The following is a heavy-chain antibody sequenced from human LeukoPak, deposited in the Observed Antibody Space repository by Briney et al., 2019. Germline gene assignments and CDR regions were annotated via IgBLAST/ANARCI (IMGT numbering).Heavy chain of an antibody. Sequence: ASVKVSCKASGGTFSSYAISWVRQAPGQGLEWMGGIIPIFGTANYAQKFQGRVTITADKSTSTAYMELSSLRSEDTAVYYCASGHYDSSGYFDYWGQGTLVTVSS. CDR2: IIPIFGTA. CDR3: ASGHYDSSGYFDY. D-gene: IGHD3-22*01. CDR1: GGTFSSYA. V-gene: IGHV1-69*06. J-gene: IGHJ4*02.